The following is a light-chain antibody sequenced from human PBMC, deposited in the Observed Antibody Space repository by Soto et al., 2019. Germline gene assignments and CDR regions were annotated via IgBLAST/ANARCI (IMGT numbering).Light chain of an antibody. CDR1: QSVRDN. J-gene: IGKJ2*01. CDR3: QHYNFWPHT. CDR2: RAS. Sequence: EILLTQSPATLAVSPGEGATLSCRASQSVRDNLAWYQQKPGQAPRLLIYRASTRATGVPARFSGSGSGTEFTLTISSLQSEDVSVYFCQHYNFWPHTFRQGTTVDIK. V-gene: IGKV3-15*01.